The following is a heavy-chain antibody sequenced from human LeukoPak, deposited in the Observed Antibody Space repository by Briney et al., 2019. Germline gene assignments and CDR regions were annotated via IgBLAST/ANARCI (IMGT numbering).Heavy chain of an antibody. Sequence: GGSLRLSCAASGFTFSRNWMSWVRQAPGKGLEWVANIKEGGSAKYYVDSVKVRLTISRDNAKNSLYLQMNSLRAEDTAVYYCARVTTIFGVLKYYYDMDVWGKGTTVTVSS. J-gene: IGHJ6*03. CDR2: IKEGGSAK. CDR3: ARVTTIFGVLKYYYDMDV. CDR1: GFTFSRNW. D-gene: IGHD3-3*01. V-gene: IGHV3-7*01.